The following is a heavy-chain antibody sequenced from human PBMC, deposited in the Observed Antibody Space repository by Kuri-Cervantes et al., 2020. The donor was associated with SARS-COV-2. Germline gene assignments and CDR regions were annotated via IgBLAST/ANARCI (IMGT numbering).Heavy chain of an antibody. J-gene: IGHJ6*03. V-gene: IGHV3-7*01. CDR2: IKQDGSEK. CDR3: ARARSIQLWYYYYYYYMDV. CDR1: GFTFSSYW. Sequence: ETLSLTCAASGFTFSSYWMSWVRQAPGKGLEWVANIKQDGSEKYFVDSVKGRFTISRDNAKNSLYLQMNSLRAEETAVYYCARARSIQLWYYYYYYYMDVWDKGTTVTVSS. D-gene: IGHD5-18*01.